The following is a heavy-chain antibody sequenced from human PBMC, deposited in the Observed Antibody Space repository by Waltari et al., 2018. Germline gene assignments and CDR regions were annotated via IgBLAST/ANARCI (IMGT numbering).Heavy chain of an antibody. CDR1: GFTFSSYW. J-gene: IGHJ6*03. D-gene: IGHD3-10*01. Sequence: EVQLVESGGGLVQPGGSLRLSCAASGFTFSSYWMSWVRQAPGKGLEWVANIKQDGSEKYYVDSGKGRFTISRDNAKNSLYLQMNSLRAEDTAVYYCARDSHYYGSGSYYSPLYYYYYYYMDVWGKGTTVTVSS. CDR2: IKQDGSEK. CDR3: ARDSHYYGSGSYYSPLYYYYYYYMDV. V-gene: IGHV3-7*01.